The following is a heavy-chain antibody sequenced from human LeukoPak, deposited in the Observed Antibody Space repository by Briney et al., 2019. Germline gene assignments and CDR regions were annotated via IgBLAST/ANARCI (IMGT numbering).Heavy chain of an antibody. CDR3: ARDQGTIILGYFDY. V-gene: IGHV4-39*07. D-gene: IGHD3-22*01. CDR2: IYYSGST. Sequence: SETLSLTCTVCGVSMSSDKYYWGWLREPPGKGLEGIGSIYYSGSTYYNRAPKSRFTISVEMAKNRFSLKLTSVTPADTAVYSCARDQGTIILGYFDYWGQGTLVTVSS. J-gene: IGHJ4*02. CDR1: GVSMSSDKYY.